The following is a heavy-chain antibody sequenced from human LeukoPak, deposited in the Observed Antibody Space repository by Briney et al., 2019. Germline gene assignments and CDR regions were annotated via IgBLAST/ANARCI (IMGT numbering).Heavy chain of an antibody. J-gene: IGHJ2*01. CDR3: SRRGRISGGAWYFDL. Sequence: SQTLSLTCRVPGDSIRSYYWGCIRQPPPPGLQCIGYISSSGATTYNPSLKSRVIISVDTSKNQFSLQLSSVTAADTAVYFCSRRGRISGGAWYFDLWGRGTLVTVSS. V-gene: IGHV4-59*01. CDR1: GDSIRSYY. CDR2: ISSSGAT. D-gene: IGHD3-16*01.